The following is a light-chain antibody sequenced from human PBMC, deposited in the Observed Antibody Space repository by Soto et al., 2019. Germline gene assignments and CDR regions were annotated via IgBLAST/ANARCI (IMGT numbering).Light chain of an antibody. V-gene: IGKV3-15*01. J-gene: IGKJ5*01. CDR3: QQYNSWPPIT. CDR2: GAS. Sequence: IVMTQSPATLSVSPGEGATLFCRASQSVRTKLAWYQQRAGQAPRLLMYGASTRATGIPDRFSGSGSGTEFTLTISSLQSEDFAVYYCQQYNSWPPITFGQGTRLEIK. CDR1: QSVRTK.